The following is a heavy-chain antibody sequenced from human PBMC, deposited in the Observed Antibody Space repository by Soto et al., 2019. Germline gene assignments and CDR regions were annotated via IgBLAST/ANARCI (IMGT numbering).Heavy chain of an antibody. CDR1: GGSISSGGYY. CDR3: SRYLIGHSSGWVRYYGMDV. D-gene: IGHD6-19*01. Sequence: SETLSLTCTVSGGSISSGGYYWSWIRQHPGKGLEWIGYIYYSGSTYYNPSLKSRVTISVDTPKNQFSLKLSSVTAADTAVYYFSRYLIGHSSGWVRYYGMDVWGQGTTVTV. CDR2: IYYSGST. J-gene: IGHJ6*02. V-gene: IGHV4-31*03.